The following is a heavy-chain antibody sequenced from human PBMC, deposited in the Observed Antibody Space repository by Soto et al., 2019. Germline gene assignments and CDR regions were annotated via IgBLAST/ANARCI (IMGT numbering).Heavy chain of an antibody. Sequence: QVQLVESGGGVVQPGRSLRLSCAASGFTYSSYGMHWVRQAPGKGLEWVAVISYDGSNKYYADSVKGRFTISRDNSKNTLDLQMNSLRAEDTAVYYCAKPYYRHVAFDIWGQGTMVTVSS. CDR1: GFTYSSYG. D-gene: IGHD1-26*01. CDR2: ISYDGSNK. V-gene: IGHV3-30*18. CDR3: AKPYYRHVAFDI. J-gene: IGHJ3*02.